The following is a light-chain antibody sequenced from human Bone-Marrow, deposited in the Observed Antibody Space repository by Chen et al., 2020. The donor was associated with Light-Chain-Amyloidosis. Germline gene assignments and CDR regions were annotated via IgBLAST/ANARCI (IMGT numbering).Light chain of an antibody. V-gene: IGLV3-21*02. Sequence: SYVLTQPSSLSVAPGQTATIACGGNNIGSTSVHWYQQTPVQAPLLVVHDHSDRPSGIPARLAGTKSGNTATLSISRVEAGDEADYYCQVWARSTDRPVFGGGTKLTVL. CDR2: DHS. CDR3: QVWARSTDRPV. CDR1: NIGSTS. J-gene: IGLJ3*02.